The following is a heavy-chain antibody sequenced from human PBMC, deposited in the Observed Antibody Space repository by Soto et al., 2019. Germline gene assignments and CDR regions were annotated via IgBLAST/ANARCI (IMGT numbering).Heavy chain of an antibody. V-gene: IGHV3-7*03. CDR1: GFTFDQYY. CDR2: IKQDGSEQ. J-gene: IGHJ4*02. Sequence: EVQLVESGGGLVQPGGSLRLSCAASGFTFDQYYMSWVRQAPGKGLEWVANIKQDGSEQNYVDSVKGRFTISRDNAKNSLYLQMDSLRVEDTAVYFCARDPSPLDYWGQGTLVNVS. CDR3: ARDPSPLDY.